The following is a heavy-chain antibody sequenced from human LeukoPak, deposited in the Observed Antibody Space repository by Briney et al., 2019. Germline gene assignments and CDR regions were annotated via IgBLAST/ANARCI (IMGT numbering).Heavy chain of an antibody. CDR1: GYTFSTYD. V-gene: IGHV1-8*03. D-gene: IGHD2-15*01. J-gene: IGHJ3*02. Sequence: GASVKVSCKASGYTFSTYDINWVRQATGQGLEWMGWMNPNSGNTGYAQKFQGRVTITRNTSISTAYMDLSSLRSEDTAVYYCARGNKVVSDGFDMWGQGTVVTVSS. CDR2: MNPNSGNT. CDR3: ARGNKVVSDGFDM.